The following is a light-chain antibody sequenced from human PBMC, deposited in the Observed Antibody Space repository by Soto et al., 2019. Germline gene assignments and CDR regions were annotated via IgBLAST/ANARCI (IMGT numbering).Light chain of an antibody. CDR1: QSVNSAY. CDR3: QQYGNSPPWT. Sequence: PGDRATLSCRASQSVNSAYLAWYQQKPGQAPRLLIYGASTSATGIPDSFSGSGSATAFSLTISRREPEDLAVYYCQQYGNSPPWTFGQGTKVEIK. J-gene: IGKJ1*01. CDR2: GAS. V-gene: IGKV3-20*01.